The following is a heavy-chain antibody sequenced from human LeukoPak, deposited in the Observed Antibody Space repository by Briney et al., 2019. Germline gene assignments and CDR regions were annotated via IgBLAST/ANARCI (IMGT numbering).Heavy chain of an antibody. CDR2: IYTSGST. CDR3: ARDKTLRFLEWTNWFDP. J-gene: IGHJ5*02. CDR1: GGSISSYY. D-gene: IGHD3-3*01. Sequence: PSETLSLTCTVSGGSISSYYWSWIRQPAGKGLEWIGRIYTSGSTNYNPSLKSRVTMSVDTSKNQFSLKLSSVTAADTAVHYCARDKTLRFLEWTNWFDPWGQGTLVTVSS. V-gene: IGHV4-4*07.